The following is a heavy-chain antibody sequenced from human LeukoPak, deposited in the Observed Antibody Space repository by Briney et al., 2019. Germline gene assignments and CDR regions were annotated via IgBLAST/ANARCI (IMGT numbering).Heavy chain of an antibody. Sequence: GRSLRLSCAASGFIFSSYGMHWVRQAPGKGLEWVAVISYDGSNQYYADSVKGRFTISRDNSKNTLYLQMNSLRTEDTAVYYCAKGVHSAIVVARGLEGADYWGQGTLVTVSS. J-gene: IGHJ4*02. CDR1: GFIFSSYG. CDR2: ISYDGSNQ. CDR3: AKGVHSAIVVARGLEGADY. V-gene: IGHV3-30*18. D-gene: IGHD3-22*01.